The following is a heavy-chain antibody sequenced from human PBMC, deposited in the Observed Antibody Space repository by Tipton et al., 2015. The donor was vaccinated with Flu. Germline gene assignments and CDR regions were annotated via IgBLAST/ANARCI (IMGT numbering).Heavy chain of an antibody. CDR1: GYSISSGYY. D-gene: IGHD7-27*01. J-gene: IGHJ4*02. CDR2: IYHSGST. V-gene: IGHV4-38-2*01. CDR3: ARVDAGVFDY. Sequence: TLSLTCAVSGYSISSGYYWGWVRQPPGKGLEWIGTIYHSGSTYYNPSLKSRLTISVDTSKNQFSLKLSSVTAADTAVYYCARVDAGVFDYWGQGTLVTVSS.